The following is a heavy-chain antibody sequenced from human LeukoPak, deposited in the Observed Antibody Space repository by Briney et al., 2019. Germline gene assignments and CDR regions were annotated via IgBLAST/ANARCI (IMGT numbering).Heavy chain of an antibody. CDR2: IYYSGST. Sequence: PSETLSLTCTVSGGSISSSSYYWGWIRQPPGKGLEWIGSIYYSGSTYYNPSLKSRVTISVDTSKNQFSLKLSSVTAADTAVYYCARQGGSSWYQYYYYGMDVWGQGTTVTVSS. J-gene: IGHJ6*02. CDR3: ARQGGSSWYQYYYYGMDV. D-gene: IGHD6-13*01. CDR1: GGSISSSSYY. V-gene: IGHV4-39*01.